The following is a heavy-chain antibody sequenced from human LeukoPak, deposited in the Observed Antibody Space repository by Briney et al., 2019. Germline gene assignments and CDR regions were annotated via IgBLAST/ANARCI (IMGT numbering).Heavy chain of an antibody. CDR2: IYYSGST. J-gene: IGHJ3*02. CDR1: GGSISSYY. V-gene: IGHV4-59*01. CDR3: ARVARFLEWFDAFDI. D-gene: IGHD3-3*01. Sequence: SETLSLTCTVSGGSISSYYWSWIRQPPGKGLEWIGYIYYSGSTNYNPSLKSRVTISVDTSKNQFSLKLSSVTAADTAVYYCARVARFLEWFDAFDIWGQGTMVTVSS.